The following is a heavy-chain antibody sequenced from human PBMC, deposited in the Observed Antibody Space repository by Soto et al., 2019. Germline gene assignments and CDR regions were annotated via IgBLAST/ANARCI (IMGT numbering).Heavy chain of an antibody. CDR3: ARDSEATAYGDNEFDY. J-gene: IGHJ4*02. V-gene: IGHV3-21*01. CDR2: ISSSSSYI. Sequence: LRLSCAASGFTFSSYSMNWVRQAPGKGLEWVSSISSSSSYIYYADSVKGRFTISRDNAKNSLYLQMNSLRAEDTAVYYCARDSEATAYGDNEFDYWGQGTLVTVSS. D-gene: IGHD4-17*01. CDR1: GFTFSSYS.